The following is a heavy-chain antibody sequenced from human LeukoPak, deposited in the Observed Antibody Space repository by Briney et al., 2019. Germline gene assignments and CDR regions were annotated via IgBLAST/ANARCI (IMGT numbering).Heavy chain of an antibody. CDR1: GFTFNRYN. Sequence: GGSLRLSCAASGFTFNRYNMNWVRQAPGKGLEWVSYISSSSSTIYYADSVKGRFTISRDSAKTSLFLQMNSLRDEDTAVYYCARAYSSSSGRDAFDSWGLGTLVTVSS. CDR2: ISSSSSTI. CDR3: ARAYSSSSGRDAFDS. J-gene: IGHJ3*02. D-gene: IGHD6-6*01. V-gene: IGHV3-48*02.